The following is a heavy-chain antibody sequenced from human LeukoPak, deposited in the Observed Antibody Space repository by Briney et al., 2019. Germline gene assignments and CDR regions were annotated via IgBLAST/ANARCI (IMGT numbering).Heavy chain of an antibody. V-gene: IGHV1-69*05. CDR1: GGTFSSYA. D-gene: IGHD3-22*01. CDR2: ISPIFGTA. CDR3: ARDNYYDSSGYYYD. J-gene: IGHJ4*02. Sequence: SVKVSCKASGGTFSSYAISWVRQAPGQGLEWMGGISPIFGTANYAQKFQGRVTITTDESTSTAYMELSSLRSEDTAVYYCARDNYYDSSGYYYDWGQGTLVTVSS.